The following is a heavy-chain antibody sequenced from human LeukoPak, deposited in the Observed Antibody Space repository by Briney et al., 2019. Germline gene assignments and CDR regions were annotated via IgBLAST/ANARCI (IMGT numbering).Heavy chain of an antibody. D-gene: IGHD6-19*01. CDR3: VRHAFSSGWYFDY. Sequence: SETLSLTCTVSGGSISSYYWSWIRQPPGKGLEWIGYIYYSGSTNYNPSLKSRVTISVDTSKNQFSLKLSSVTAADTAVYYCVRHAFSSGWYFDYWGQGTLVTVSS. V-gene: IGHV4-59*08. CDR2: IYYSGST. CDR1: GGSISSYY. J-gene: IGHJ4*02.